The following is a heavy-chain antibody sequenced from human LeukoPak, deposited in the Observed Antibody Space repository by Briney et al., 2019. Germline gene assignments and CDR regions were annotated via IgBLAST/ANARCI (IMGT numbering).Heavy chain of an antibody. D-gene: IGHD4-11*01. CDR3: AKSLDYSDYYYGMDV. CDR1: GYSFTSYW. V-gene: IGHV5-51*01. CDR2: IYPGDSDT. J-gene: IGHJ6*02. Sequence: GESLKISYKGSGYSFTSYWIGWVRQMPGKGLEWMGIIYPGDSDTRYSPSFQGQVTISADKSISTAYLQWSSLKASDTAMYYCAKSLDYSDYYYGMDVWGQGTTVTVSS.